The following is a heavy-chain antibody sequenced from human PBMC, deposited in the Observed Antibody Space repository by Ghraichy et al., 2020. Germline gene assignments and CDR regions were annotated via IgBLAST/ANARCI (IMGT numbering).Heavy chain of an antibody. CDR3: AKEGFSRVSDWHFDL. CDR2: ISYDGSAQ. V-gene: IGHV3-30*18. D-gene: IGHD1-26*01. Sequence: GESLKISCAASGFTFSTYGMHWVRQAPGKGLEWVAVISYDGSAQYFADSVRGRSTISRDNSKNTLYLQMNSLRPEDTAVYYCAKEGFSRVSDWHFDLWGRGTLVTVSS. J-gene: IGHJ2*01. CDR1: GFTFSTYG.